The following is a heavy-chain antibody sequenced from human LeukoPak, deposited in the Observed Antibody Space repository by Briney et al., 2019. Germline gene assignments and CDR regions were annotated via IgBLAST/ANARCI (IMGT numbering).Heavy chain of an antibody. V-gene: IGHV3-64*01. D-gene: IGHD4-23*01. J-gene: IGHJ4*02. CDR3: ARATNSYGGNSDF. CDR2: ISSYGDNT. CDR1: EFTFSDYT. Sequence: PGGSLRLSCVASEFTFSDYTMHWVRQAPGKGLEYVSAISSYGDNTYYANSVKGRFTISRDNSKNTLYLQMGSLRADDMAVYYCARATNSYGGNSDFWGQGTLVTVSS.